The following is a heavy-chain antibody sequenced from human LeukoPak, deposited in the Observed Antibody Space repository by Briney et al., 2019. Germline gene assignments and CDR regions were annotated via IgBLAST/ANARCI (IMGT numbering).Heavy chain of an antibody. CDR3: ARGRGGYDTRGYYNSWLDP. CDR2: IYHSGTT. D-gene: IGHD3-22*01. CDR1: GGSISGDDYS. V-gene: IGHV4-30-2*01. Sequence: SETLSLTCAVSGGSISGDDYSWSWIRQPPGKGLEWIGYIYHSGTTYYNPSLKSRVTISVDRSKNQFSLKLSSVTAADTAAYYCARGRGGYDTRGYYNSWLDPWGQGTLPPSPQ. J-gene: IGHJ5*02.